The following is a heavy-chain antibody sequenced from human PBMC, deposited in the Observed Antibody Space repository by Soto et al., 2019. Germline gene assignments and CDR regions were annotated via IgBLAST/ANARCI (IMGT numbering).Heavy chain of an antibody. CDR1: GGSISSYY. V-gene: IGHV4-59*01. J-gene: IGHJ3*02. CDR3: ARGAVAGMSDAFDI. CDR2: IYYSGST. D-gene: IGHD6-19*01. Sequence: SETLSLTCTVSGGSISSYYWSWIRQPPGKGLEWIGYIYYSGSTNYNPSLKSRVTISVDTSKNQFSLKLSSVTAADTAVYYCARGAVAGMSDAFDIWGQGTMVTGSS.